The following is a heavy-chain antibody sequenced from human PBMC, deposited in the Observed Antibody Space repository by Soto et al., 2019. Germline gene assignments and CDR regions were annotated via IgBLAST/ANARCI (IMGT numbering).Heavy chain of an antibody. CDR3: AREGGESSDGLYYFDS. CDR2: IYYSGNT. CDR1: GYSIINYY. Sequence: PSETLSLTCTVSGYSIINYYLSCILQPPGKGLEWIGHIYYSGNTDYNPSLKSRLAISIDTSKNQFSLKLSSVTAADTAVYFCAREGGESSDGLYYFDSWGQGSLVTVSS. J-gene: IGHJ4*02. V-gene: IGHV4-59*12. D-gene: IGHD3-16*01.